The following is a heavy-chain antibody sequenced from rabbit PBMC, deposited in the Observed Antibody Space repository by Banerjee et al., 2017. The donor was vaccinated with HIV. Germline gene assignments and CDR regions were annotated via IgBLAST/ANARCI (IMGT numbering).Heavy chain of an antibody. D-gene: IGHD6-1*01. CDR2: IYAGSSGST. Sequence: QSLEESGGDLVKPEGSLTLTCTASGFSFSSGYDMCWVRQAPGKGLEWIACIYAGSSGSTYYASWAKGRFTISKTSSTTVTLKVTSLTAADTATYFCARASGDGYDGYDLWGPGTLVTVS. V-gene: IGHV1S40*01. CDR3: ARASGDGYDGYDL. J-gene: IGHJ6*01. CDR1: GFSFSSGYD.